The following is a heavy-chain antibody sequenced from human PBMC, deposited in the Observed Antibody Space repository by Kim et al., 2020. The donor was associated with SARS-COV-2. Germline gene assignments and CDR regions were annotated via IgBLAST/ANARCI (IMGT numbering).Heavy chain of an antibody. J-gene: IGHJ4*02. CDR3: ARARGEAVFDS. V-gene: IGHV3-13*01. Sequence: GGSLRLSCAASGFTFSRYDMHWVRQTPGKGLEWVSGIGTAADTYYPDSVKGRFTMSRENAKNSLYLQMNSLRAGDTALYFCARARGEAVFDSWGQGTLVIVSS. CDR2: IGTAADT. D-gene: IGHD3-10*01. CDR1: GFTFSRYD.